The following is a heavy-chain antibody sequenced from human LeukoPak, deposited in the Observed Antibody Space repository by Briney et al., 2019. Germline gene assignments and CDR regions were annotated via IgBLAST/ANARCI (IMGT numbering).Heavy chain of an antibody. D-gene: IGHD5-18*01. V-gene: IGHV3-20*04. CDR2: INWNGGST. CDR1: GFTFSSDW. J-gene: IGHJ5*02. Sequence: GGSLRLSCAASGFTFSSDWMSWVRQAPGKGLEWVSGINWNGGSTGYADSVKGRFTISRDNAKNSLYLQMNSLRAEDTALYYCARSFMGDSYGFNWFDPWGQGTLVTVSS. CDR3: ARSFMGDSYGFNWFDP.